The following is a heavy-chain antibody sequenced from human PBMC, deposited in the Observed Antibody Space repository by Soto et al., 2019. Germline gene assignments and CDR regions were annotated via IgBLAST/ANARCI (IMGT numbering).Heavy chain of an antibody. Sequence: GGSLRLSCAASGFTFSSYWMSWVRQAPGKGLEWVANIKQDGSEKYYVDSVKGRFTISRDNAKNSLYLQMNSLRAEDTAVYYCARVADWLEYPIIDYWGQGTLVTVSS. CDR1: GFTFSSYW. CDR2: IKQDGSEK. D-gene: IGHD3-9*01. J-gene: IGHJ4*02. V-gene: IGHV3-7*01. CDR3: ARVADWLEYPIIDY.